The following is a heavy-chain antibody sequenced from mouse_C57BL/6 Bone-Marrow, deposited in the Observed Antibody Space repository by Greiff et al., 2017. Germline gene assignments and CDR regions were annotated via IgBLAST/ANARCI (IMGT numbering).Heavy chain of an antibody. CDR2: FDPETGGT. D-gene: IGHD2-4*01. Sequence: SGAELVRPGASVTLSCKASGYTFTDYEMHWVKQTPVHGLEWIGAFDPETGGTAYNQKFKGKAILTADKSSSTAYMELRSLTAEDSAVYYCTMGDYDGDLYFDVWGTGATVTVAS. CDR3: TMGDYDGDLYFDV. CDR1: GYTFTDYE. J-gene: IGHJ1*03. V-gene: IGHV1-15*01.